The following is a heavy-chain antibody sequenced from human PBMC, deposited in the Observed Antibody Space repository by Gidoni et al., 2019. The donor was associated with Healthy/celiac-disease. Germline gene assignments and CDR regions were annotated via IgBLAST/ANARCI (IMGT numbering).Heavy chain of an antibody. CDR3: ARGRTSYGQRYYYYGMDV. D-gene: IGHD5-18*01. J-gene: IGHJ6*02. V-gene: IGHV1-2*04. Sequence: QVQLVQSGAEVKKPGASVKVSCTASGYTFTGHYLHWVRQAPGQGLEWMGWINPNSGGTNYAQKFQGWVTMTRDTSISTAYMELSRLRSDDTAVYYCARGRTSYGQRYYYYGMDVWGQGTTVTVSS. CDR2: INPNSGGT. CDR1: GYTFTGHY.